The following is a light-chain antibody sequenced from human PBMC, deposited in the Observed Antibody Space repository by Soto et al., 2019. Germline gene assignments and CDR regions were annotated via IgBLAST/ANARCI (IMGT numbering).Light chain of an antibody. J-gene: IGKJ4*01. CDR2: DAN. CDR3: QERSNWPKVT. Sequence: EVVLTQSPATLSLSPGERAALSCRASQTIGTSLAWYQQQPGQAPRLLIYDANKSAAGTPARFSGSGSGTDFTLTISGLEAEDFAFFYCQERSNWPKVTFGGGTKVDIK. CDR1: QTIGTS. V-gene: IGKV3-11*01.